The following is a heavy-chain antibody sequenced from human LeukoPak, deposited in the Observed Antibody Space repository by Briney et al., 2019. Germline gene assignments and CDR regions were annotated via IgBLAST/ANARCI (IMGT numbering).Heavy chain of an antibody. J-gene: IGHJ5*02. D-gene: IGHD6-13*01. CDR1: GSSISSYH. Sequence: SETLSLTCTVSGSSISSYHWTWIRQPAGKGLEWIGRLSASGSTNFNPSLKSRVTISVDKSKKQFSLKVRSVTAADTSVYYCARDADGAAQFDPWGQGTLVTVSS. V-gene: IGHV4-4*07. CDR3: ARDADGAAQFDP. CDR2: LSASGST.